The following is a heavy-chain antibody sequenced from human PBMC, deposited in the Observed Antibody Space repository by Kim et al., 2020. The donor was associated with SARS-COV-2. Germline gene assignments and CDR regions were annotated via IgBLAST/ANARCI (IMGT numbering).Heavy chain of an antibody. CDR3: ARGVLSGYSYGTFDY. CDR2: IYYSGST. Sequence: SETLSLTCTVSGGSISSYYWSWIRQPPGKGLEWIGYIYYSGSTNYNPSLKSRVTISVDTSKNQFSLKLSSVTAADTAVYYCARGVLSGYSYGTFDYWGQGTLVTVSS. D-gene: IGHD5-18*01. CDR1: GGSISSYY. J-gene: IGHJ4*02. V-gene: IGHV4-59*01.